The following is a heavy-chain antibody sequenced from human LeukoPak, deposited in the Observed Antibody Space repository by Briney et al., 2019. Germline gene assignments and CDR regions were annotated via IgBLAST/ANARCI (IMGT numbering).Heavy chain of an antibody. CDR1: GYTFTGYY. D-gene: IGHD3-10*01. Sequence: ASVKVSCKASGYTFTGYYMHWVGQAAGQGLEWMGWINPNSGGTNYAQKFQGRVTMTRDTSISTAYMELSRLRSDDTAVYYCARVQKVYYYGSGSTPDYWGQGTLVTVSS. CDR3: ARVQKVYYYGSGSTPDY. V-gene: IGHV1-2*02. CDR2: INPNSGGT. J-gene: IGHJ4*02.